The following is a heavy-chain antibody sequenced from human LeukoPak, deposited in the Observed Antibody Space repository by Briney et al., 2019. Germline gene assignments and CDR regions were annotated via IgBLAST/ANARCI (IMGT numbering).Heavy chain of an antibody. V-gene: IGHV1-8*01. Sequence: GASVKVSCKASGYTFTSYDINWVRQATGQGLEWMGWMNPNSGNTGYAQKFQGRVTMTRNTSISTAYMELSSLRSEDTAVYYCAGITMVRGVIGPDYYYGMDVWGQGTTVTVSS. CDR2: MNPNSGNT. J-gene: IGHJ6*02. CDR3: AGITMVRGVIGPDYYYGMDV. CDR1: GYTFTSYD. D-gene: IGHD3-10*01.